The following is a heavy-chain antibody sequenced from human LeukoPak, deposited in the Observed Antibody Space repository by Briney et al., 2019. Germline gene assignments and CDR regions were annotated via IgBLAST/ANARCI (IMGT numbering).Heavy chain of an antibody. CDR3: ARDDFWSGRDY. D-gene: IGHD3-3*01. J-gene: IGHJ4*02. Sequence: SVKVSCKASGGTFSSYAISWVRQAPGQGLEWMGRIIPIFGTANYAQKFQGRVTTTTDESTSTAYMEPSSLRSEDTAVYYCARDDFWSGRDYWGQGTLVTVSS. V-gene: IGHV1-69*05. CDR1: GGTFSSYA. CDR2: IIPIFGTA.